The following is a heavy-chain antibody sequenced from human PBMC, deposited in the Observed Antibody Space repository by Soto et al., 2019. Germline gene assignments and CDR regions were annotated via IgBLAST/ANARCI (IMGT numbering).Heavy chain of an antibody. V-gene: IGHV1-69*17. CDR2: IIPIFGIT. Sequence: VQLVQSGAEVEKPGSSAKVSCKASGHTSNKYSITWVRQVPGQGLEWMGGIIPIFGITYYAQKFKGRVTITADTSTSTAYMELSSLRSEETAVYYCALGTNCYYGDYVPFDYWGQETLVTVSS. CDR1: GHTSNKYS. CDR3: ALGTNCYYGDYVPFDY. J-gene: IGHJ4*02. D-gene: IGHD4-17*01.